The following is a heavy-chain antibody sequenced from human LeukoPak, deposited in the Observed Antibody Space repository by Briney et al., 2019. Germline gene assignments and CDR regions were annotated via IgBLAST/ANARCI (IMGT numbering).Heavy chain of an antibody. Sequence: GGSLRLSCAASGFTFSDYYMSWIRQAPGKGLEWVSYISSSGSTIYYADSVKGRFTISRDNAKNSLYLQMNSLRAEDTAVYYCASFGSEEIEYFDYWGQGTLVTVSS. V-gene: IGHV3-11*01. CDR1: GFTFSDYY. D-gene: IGHD2-15*01. CDR2: ISSSGSTI. CDR3: ASFGSEEIEYFDY. J-gene: IGHJ4*02.